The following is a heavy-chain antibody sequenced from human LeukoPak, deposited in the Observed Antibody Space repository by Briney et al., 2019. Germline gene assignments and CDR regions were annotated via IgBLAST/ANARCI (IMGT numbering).Heavy chain of an antibody. CDR2: MNPNSGNT. J-gene: IGHJ6*02. V-gene: IGHV1-8*01. D-gene: IGHD3-3*01. Sequence: GASVKVSCKASGYTFTSYDINWVRQATGQGLEWMGWMNPNSGNTGYAQKFQGRVTMTRNTSISTAYMELCSLRSEDTAVYYCARGQFLEWLLPGDYYYGMDVRGQGTTVTVSS. CDR3: ARGQFLEWLLPGDYYYGMDV. CDR1: GYTFTSYD.